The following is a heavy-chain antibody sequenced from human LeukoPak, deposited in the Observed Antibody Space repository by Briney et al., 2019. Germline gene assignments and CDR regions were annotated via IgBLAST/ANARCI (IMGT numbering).Heavy chain of an antibody. Sequence: PGGSLRLSCAASGFTISTHEMNWVRQAPGKGLEWLSYISDSGNTIYYADSVKGRFTISRDTAKNSLYLQMNSLRAEDTAIYYCARGTATDYWGQGTLVTVSS. CDR3: ARGTATDY. J-gene: IGHJ4*02. V-gene: IGHV3-48*03. CDR2: ISDSGNTI. CDR1: GFTISTHE.